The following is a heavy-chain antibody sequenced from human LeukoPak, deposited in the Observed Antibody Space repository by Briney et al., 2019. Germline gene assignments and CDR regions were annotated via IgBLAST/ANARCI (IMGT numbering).Heavy chain of an antibody. J-gene: IGHJ4*02. V-gene: IGHV3-48*04. CDR3: ANGRGGVPGYFDY. CDR1: GFTFSSYR. CDR2: ITQTGGTI. D-gene: IGHD1-26*01. Sequence: GGSLRLSCAASGFTFSSYRMSWVRQTPGKGLEWLSYITQTGGTIYYADSVKGRFTISRDNAKNSLYLQINSLRAEDTAIYYCANGRGGVPGYFDYWGQGTLVTVSS.